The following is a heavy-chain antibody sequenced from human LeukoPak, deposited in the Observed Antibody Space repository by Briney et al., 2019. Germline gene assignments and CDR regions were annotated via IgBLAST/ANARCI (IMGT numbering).Heavy chain of an antibody. J-gene: IGHJ3*02. Sequence: SETLSLTCTVSGYSISSGYYWGWIRQPPGKGLEWIGSIYHSGSTYYNPSLKSRVTMSVDTSENQFSLKLSSVTAADTAVYYCAREFAYYYDSSGYRRAFDIWGQGTMVTVSS. D-gene: IGHD3-22*01. CDR1: GYSISSGYY. CDR2: IYHSGST. CDR3: AREFAYYYDSSGYRRAFDI. V-gene: IGHV4-38-2*02.